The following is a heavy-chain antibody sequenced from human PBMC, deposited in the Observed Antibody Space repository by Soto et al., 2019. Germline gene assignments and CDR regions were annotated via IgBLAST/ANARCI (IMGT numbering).Heavy chain of an antibody. D-gene: IGHD2-2*01. CDR1: RFSLSTSGVG. Sequence: SGPTLVNPTQTLTLTCTFSRFSLSTSGVGVGWNRQPPRKALEWLALIYRDDEKRYSPSLKSRLNITKDTSKNQVVLTMTIMDPVDTATYYCAHRFLGYCSSTSCSRTAAFDYWGQGTLVTVSS. CDR3: AHRFLGYCSSTSCSRTAAFDY. J-gene: IGHJ4*02. CDR2: IYRDDEK. V-gene: IGHV2-5*02.